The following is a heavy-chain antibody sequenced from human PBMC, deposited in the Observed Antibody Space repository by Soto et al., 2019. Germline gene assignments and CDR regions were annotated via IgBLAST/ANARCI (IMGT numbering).Heavy chain of an antibody. Sequence: PWWSLRLSCLASVFTFGSYAMSWVRRAPGKGLEWVSTINDSGDLRYYAESVRGRFTISRDNSKNTLYLEVNDLRAEDTARYHCAKAFGDWYPFEKWGLGALVTVSS. J-gene: IGHJ4*02. D-gene: IGHD6-19*01. V-gene: IGHV3-23*01. CDR1: VFTFGSYA. CDR3: AKAFGDWYPFEK. CDR2: INDSGDLR.